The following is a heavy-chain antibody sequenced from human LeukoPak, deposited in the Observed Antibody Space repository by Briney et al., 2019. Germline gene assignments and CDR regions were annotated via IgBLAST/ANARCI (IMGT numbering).Heavy chain of an antibody. J-gene: IGHJ4*02. V-gene: IGHV3-30*18. CDR2: ISYDGSNK. D-gene: IGHD5-18*01. CDR3: AKDKSGGYSYGGFDY. CDR1: GFTFSSYG. Sequence: GGSLRLSCAASGFTFSSYGMHWVRQAPGKGLEWVAVISYDGSNKYYADSVKGRFTISRDNSKNTLYLQMNSLRAEDTAVYCCAKDKSGGYSYGGFDYWSQGTLVTVSS.